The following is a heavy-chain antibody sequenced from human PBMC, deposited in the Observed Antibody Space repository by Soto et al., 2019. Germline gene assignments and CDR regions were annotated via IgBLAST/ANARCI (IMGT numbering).Heavy chain of an antibody. D-gene: IGHD6-13*01. CDR2: ISGSGDTT. CDR1: EFTFSTYA. J-gene: IGHJ4*02. V-gene: IGHV3-23*01. Sequence: GGSLRLSCAASEFTFSTYAMSWLRQAPGKGLEWVSAISGSGDTTYYADSVKGRFTISRDTSKNTLFLQMNSLRAEDTALYYCAKSYSSNWYDYFDYWGQGTLVTVSS. CDR3: AKSYSSNWYDYFDY.